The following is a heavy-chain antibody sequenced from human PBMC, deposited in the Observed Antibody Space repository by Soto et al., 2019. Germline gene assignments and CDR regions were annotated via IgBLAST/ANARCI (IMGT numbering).Heavy chain of an antibody. CDR1: GFTFSSYG. Sequence: PGGSLRLSCAASGFTFSSYGMHWVRQAPGKGLEWVAVIWYDGSNKYYADSVKGRFTISRDNSKNTLYLQMNSLRAEDTAVYYCARHTYYYDSSGYHNPWAFGIWGQGTMVTVSS. CDR2: IWYDGSNK. J-gene: IGHJ3*02. D-gene: IGHD3-22*01. CDR3: ARHTYYYDSSGYHNPWAFGI. V-gene: IGHV3-33*01.